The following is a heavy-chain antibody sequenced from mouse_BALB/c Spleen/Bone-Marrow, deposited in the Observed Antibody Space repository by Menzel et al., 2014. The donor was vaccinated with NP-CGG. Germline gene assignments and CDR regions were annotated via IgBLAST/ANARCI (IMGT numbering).Heavy chain of an antibody. CDR1: GFNIEDTY. Sequence: VQLKQSGAELAKPGASVKLSCTASGFNIEDTYMHWVKQRPEQGLEWIGRIDPANGNTKYDPKFQGKATITADTSSNTAYLQLSSLTSEDTAVYYCARYRLGTYFDYWGQGTTLTVSS. CDR3: ARYRLGTYFDY. V-gene: IGHV14-3*02. J-gene: IGHJ2*01. CDR2: IDPANGNT. D-gene: IGHD2-14*01.